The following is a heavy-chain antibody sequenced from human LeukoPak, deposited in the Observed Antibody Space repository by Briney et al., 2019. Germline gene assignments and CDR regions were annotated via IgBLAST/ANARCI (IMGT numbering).Heavy chain of an antibody. V-gene: IGHV3-23*01. J-gene: IGHJ5*02. Sequence: PGGSLRLSCAASGFTFRSYAMSWVRQAPGKGLEWVSSISGSGGSTYYAGSVKGRFTISRDNSKNTLYLQMNSLRAEDTAVYYCAKAFEYSSSYNWFDPWGQGTLVTVSS. D-gene: IGHD6-6*01. CDR2: ISGSGGST. CDR1: GFTFRSYA. CDR3: AKAFEYSSSYNWFDP.